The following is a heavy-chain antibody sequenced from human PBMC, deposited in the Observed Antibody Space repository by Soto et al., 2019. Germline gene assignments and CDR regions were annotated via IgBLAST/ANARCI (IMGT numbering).Heavy chain of an antibody. D-gene: IGHD2-2*03. CDR2: ISAYNGNT. CDR1: GYTFTSYG. J-gene: IGHJ6*02. V-gene: IGHV1-18*01. CDR3: ARDGYCSSTSCYGPYYSYGMEV. Sequence: ASVKVSFKASGYTFTSYGISWVRQAPGQGLEWMGWISAYNGNTNYAQKLQGRVTMTTDTSTSTAYMELRSLRSDDTAVYYCARDGYCSSTSCYGPYYSYGMEVWGQGTTVTVSS.